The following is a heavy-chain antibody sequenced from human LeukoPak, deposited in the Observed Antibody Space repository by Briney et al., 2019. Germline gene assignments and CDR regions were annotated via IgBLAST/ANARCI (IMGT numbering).Heavy chain of an antibody. D-gene: IGHD6-13*01. CDR3: ARGFGVGAGTIYYLYYYMDV. CDR1: LSNFNPSA. Sequence: APLKASSTPSLSNFNPSAVSWVRQAPGQRLEWMGWISASSANTKLAQSLQGRVTMTTDTSTSTAYMELRSLRSDDTAVYYCARGFGVGAGTIYYLYYYMDVWGKGTTVTVSS. J-gene: IGHJ6*03. CDR2: ISASSANT. V-gene: IGHV1-18*01.